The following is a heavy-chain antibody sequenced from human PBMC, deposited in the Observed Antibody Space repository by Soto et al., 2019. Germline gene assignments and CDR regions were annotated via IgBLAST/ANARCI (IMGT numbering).Heavy chain of an antibody. CDR1: GGSLTSYY. J-gene: IGHJ4*02. D-gene: IGHD2-15*01. V-gene: IGHV4-59*01. CDR2: IYYSGTT. CDR3: ARTLPSCCSDS. Sequence: AEPLSLTCTVCGGSLTSYYWSWFRLPPGKGLEWIAYIYYSGTTNYNPSLKSRVTISVDTPKSQFSLELTSVTSADTAVYLCARTLPSCCSDSWGQGTMVTVSS.